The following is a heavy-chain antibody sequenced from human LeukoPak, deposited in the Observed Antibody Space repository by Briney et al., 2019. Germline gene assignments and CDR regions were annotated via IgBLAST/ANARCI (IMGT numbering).Heavy chain of an antibody. V-gene: IGHV3-23*01. CDR2: ISGRDGST. Sequence: GGSLRLSCAASGFTFSSCAMNWVRQAPGKGLEWVSAISGRDGSTYYADSVKGRFTISRDNSKNTLYLQMNSLRAEDTTVYYCAKIRPPAYDIWGQGTMVTVSS. J-gene: IGHJ3*02. CDR3: AKIRPPAYDI. CDR1: GFTFSSCA. D-gene: IGHD3-3*02.